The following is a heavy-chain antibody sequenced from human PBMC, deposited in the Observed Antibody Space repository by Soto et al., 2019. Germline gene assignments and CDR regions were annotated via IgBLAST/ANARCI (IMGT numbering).Heavy chain of an antibody. CDR1: GGSLSNYG. D-gene: IGHD4-17*01. CDR3: ARGDATKIVVTTYYGMDV. V-gene: IGHV1-69*12. CDR2: IIPVFGTA. Sequence: QVQLVQSGAEVKKPGSSVKVSCKASGGSLSNYGISWVRQAPGQGLEWMGGIIPVFGTANYAQKFQGRVTITADESTSIGYSDVTSLRSEDTAVYYCARGDATKIVVTTYYGMDVWGQGTTVTVSS. J-gene: IGHJ6*02.